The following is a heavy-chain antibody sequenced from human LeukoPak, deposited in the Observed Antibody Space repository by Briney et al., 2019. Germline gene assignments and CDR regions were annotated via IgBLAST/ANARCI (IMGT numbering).Heavy chain of an antibody. CDR1: GYTFTGYY. Sequence: GASVKVSCKASGYTFTGYYMHWVRQAPGQGLEWMGIINPSGGSTSYAQKFQGRVTMTRDMSTSTVYMELSSLRSEDTAVYYCARDGYSSGWRVDYYYYYMDVWGKGTTVTVSS. CDR3: ARDGYSSGWRVDYYYYYMDV. CDR2: INPSGGST. J-gene: IGHJ6*03. D-gene: IGHD6-19*01. V-gene: IGHV1-46*01.